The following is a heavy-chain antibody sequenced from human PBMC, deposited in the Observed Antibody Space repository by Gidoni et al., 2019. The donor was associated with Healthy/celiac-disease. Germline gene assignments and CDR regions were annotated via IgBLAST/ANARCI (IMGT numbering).Heavy chain of an antibody. Sequence: DSVKGRFTISRDNPKNTLYLQMNSLRAEDTAVYYCAKIVSGLEPFDYWGQGTLVTVSS. CDR3: AKIVSGLEPFDY. J-gene: IGHJ4*02. V-gene: IGHV3-30*02. D-gene: IGHD1-1*01.